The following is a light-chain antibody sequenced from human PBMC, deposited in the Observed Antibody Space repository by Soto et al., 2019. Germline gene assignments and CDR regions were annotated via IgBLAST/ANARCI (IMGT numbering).Light chain of an antibody. V-gene: IGLV1-44*01. CDR3: AAWDDSLNVLV. CDR2: SNN. CDR1: SSNIGSKS. J-gene: IGLJ2*01. Sequence: QSVLTQPPSVSGTPGQRVNMSCSGSSSNIGSKSVSWYQHLPQTAPKLLIYSNNQRPSGVPGRLSGSKSGTSASLAISGLQSDDETQYYCAAWDDSLNVLVFGGGTKLTVL.